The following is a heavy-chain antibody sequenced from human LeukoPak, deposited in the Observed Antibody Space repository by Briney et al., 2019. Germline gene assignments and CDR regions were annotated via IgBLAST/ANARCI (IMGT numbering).Heavy chain of an antibody. J-gene: IGHJ4*02. V-gene: IGHV3-23*01. CDR2: ISGSGTST. Sequence: GVSPRLSCAASGFTFTTYAMSWVRQGPGKGLEWVSRISGSGTSTWYADSVKGRFTISRGNSKSTLYLQMNSLRAEDTAVYYCAKDPYFYWGQGTLVTVSS. D-gene: IGHD2/OR15-2a*01. CDR1: GFTFTTYA. CDR3: AKDPYFY.